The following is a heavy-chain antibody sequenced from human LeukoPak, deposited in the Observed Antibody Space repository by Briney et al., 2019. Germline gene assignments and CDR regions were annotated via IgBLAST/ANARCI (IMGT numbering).Heavy chain of an antibody. J-gene: IGHJ4*02. Sequence: KPSETLSLTCTVSGGSISSYYWSWIRQPAGKGLEWIGRIYTSGSTNYNPSLKSRVTMSVDTSKNQFSLKLSSVTAADTAVYYCARGVTMVRGVTFYFDYWGQGTLVTVSS. CDR3: ARGVTMVRGVTFYFDY. CDR2: IYTSGST. CDR1: GGSISSYY. V-gene: IGHV4-4*07. D-gene: IGHD3-10*01.